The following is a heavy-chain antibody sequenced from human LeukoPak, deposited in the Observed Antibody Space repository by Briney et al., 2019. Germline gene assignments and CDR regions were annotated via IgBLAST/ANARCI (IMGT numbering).Heavy chain of an antibody. V-gene: IGHV3-20*04. CDR2: INWNGGST. Sequence: GGSLRLSCAASGFTFDDYGMSWVRQAPGKGLEWVSGINWNGGSTGYADSVKGRFTIARDNAKNSLYLQMNSLRAEDTALYYCAREKPFYDGSGYYYPIAFDYWGQGTLVTVSS. CDR3: AREKPFYDGSGYYYPIAFDY. CDR1: GFTFDDYG. D-gene: IGHD3-22*01. J-gene: IGHJ4*02.